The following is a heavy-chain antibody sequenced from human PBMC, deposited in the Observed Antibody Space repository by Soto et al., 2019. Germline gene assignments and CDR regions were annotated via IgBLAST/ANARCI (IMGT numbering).Heavy chain of an antibody. CDR1: GFTFSIYE. CDR3: AKGRYSSGWYGDY. CDR2: ISSGGSTI. J-gene: IGHJ4*02. Sequence: GGSLRLSCAASGFTFSIYEMNWVRQAPGKGLEWISYISSGGSTINYADSVKGRFTISRDNAKNSLYLQMNILRVEDTAVYYCAKGRYSSGWYGDYWGQGTLVTVSS. D-gene: IGHD6-19*01. V-gene: IGHV3-48*03.